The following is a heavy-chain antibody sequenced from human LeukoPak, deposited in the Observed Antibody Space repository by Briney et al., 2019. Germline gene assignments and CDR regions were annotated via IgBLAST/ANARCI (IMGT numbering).Heavy chain of an antibody. CDR2: INHSGST. CDR3: ARRGYSYGI. V-gene: IGHV4-34*01. D-gene: IGHD5-18*01. Sequence: PSETLSLTCAVYGGSFSGYYWSWIRQPPGKGLEWIGEINHSGSTNYNPSLKSRVTISVDTSKNQFSLTLSSVTAADTAVYYCARRGYSYGIWGQGTLVTVSS. J-gene: IGHJ4*02. CDR1: GGSFSGYY.